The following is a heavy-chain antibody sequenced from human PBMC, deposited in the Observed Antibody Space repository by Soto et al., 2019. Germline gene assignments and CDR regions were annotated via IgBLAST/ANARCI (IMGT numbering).Heavy chain of an antibody. CDR3: ARRRDSSWYLLDY. J-gene: IGHJ4*02. Sequence: QLQLQESGPGLVKPSETLSLTCTVSGGSISSSSYYWGWIRQPPGKGLEWIGSIYYRGRTYYNPSLKSRVTISVDTSKNQFSLNLSSVTAGGTAVYYCARRRDSSWYLLDYWGQGTLVTVSS. D-gene: IGHD6-13*01. CDR1: GGSISSSSYY. V-gene: IGHV4-39*01. CDR2: IYYRGRT.